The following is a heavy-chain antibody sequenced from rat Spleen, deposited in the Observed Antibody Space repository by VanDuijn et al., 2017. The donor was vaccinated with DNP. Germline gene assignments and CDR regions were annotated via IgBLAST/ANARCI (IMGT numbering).Heavy chain of an antibody. D-gene: IGHD1-12*01. CDR3: AYRDSYAHFDY. CDR2: IKAKSNNYAT. V-gene: IGHV6-6*01. CDR1: GFTFSTAW. Sequence: EVQVLESGGGLVQPGNSLKLSCATSGFTFSTAWMYWYRQFPEKRLEWVARIKAKSNNYATDYTESVKGRFTISRDDSKSSIYLQMNNLKEEETAFYYCAYRDSYAHFDYWGQGVMVTVSS. J-gene: IGHJ2*01.